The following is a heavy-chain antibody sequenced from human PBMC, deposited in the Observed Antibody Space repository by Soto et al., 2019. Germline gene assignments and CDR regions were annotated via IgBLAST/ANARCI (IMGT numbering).Heavy chain of an antibody. D-gene: IGHD2-2*01. CDR2: IYSGGDT. CDR1: GFSVSGNY. V-gene: IGHV3-66*01. CDR3: AKDREGYCSSTSCYPNWFDP. Sequence: GGSLRLSCAASGFSVSGNYMSWVRQAPGKGLEWISIIYSGGDTFYADSVKGRFIISRDISRNTVYLQMNSLTVEDTAVYYCAKDREGYCSSTSCYPNWFDPWGQGTLVTVSS. J-gene: IGHJ5*02.